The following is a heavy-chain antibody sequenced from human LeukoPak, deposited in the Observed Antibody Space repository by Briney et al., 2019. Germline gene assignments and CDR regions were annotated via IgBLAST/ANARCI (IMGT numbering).Heavy chain of an antibody. V-gene: IGHV3-21*01. Sequence: GGSLRLSCAASGFTVSSYSMKRVRQAPGKGLEWVSFIGSSSSYIYYADSVKGRFTISRDNAKKSLYLQMNSLRAEDTAVYYCTRDGGSGIYSASDYWGQGTLVTVSS. J-gene: IGHJ4*02. D-gene: IGHD3-10*01. CDR2: IGSSSSYI. CDR1: GFTVSSYS. CDR3: TRDGGSGIYSASDY.